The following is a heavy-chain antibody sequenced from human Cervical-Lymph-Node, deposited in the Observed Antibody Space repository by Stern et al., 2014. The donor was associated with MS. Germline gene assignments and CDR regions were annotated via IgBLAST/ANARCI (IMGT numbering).Heavy chain of an antibody. Sequence: VQLVESGPGLVKPSETLSLTCTVSGGSISSYYWSWIRQPPGKGLEWIGYIYYSGSTNYTPSLKSRVTISVDTSKNQFSLKLSSVTAADTAVYYCARRGYSYGPNAFDIWGQGTMVTVSS. CDR1: GGSISSYY. D-gene: IGHD5-18*01. V-gene: IGHV4-59*01. CDR2: IYYSGST. J-gene: IGHJ3*02. CDR3: ARRGYSYGPNAFDI.